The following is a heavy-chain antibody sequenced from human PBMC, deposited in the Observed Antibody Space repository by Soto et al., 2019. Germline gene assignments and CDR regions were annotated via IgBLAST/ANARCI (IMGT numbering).Heavy chain of an antibody. CDR3: ARDAIAMVRGTNNWFDP. D-gene: IGHD3-10*01. CDR1: GFTFSNHA. CDR2: ISGNGIST. V-gene: IGHV3-23*01. J-gene: IGHJ5*02. Sequence: EVQLLESGGGLVQPGGSLRLSCAASGFTFSNHAMSWVHQAPGKGLEWVSAISGNGISTYYADSVRGRFTISRDNSKNTLYLQMNRLRADHTAVYYCARDAIAMVRGTNNWFDPWGQGALVTVST.